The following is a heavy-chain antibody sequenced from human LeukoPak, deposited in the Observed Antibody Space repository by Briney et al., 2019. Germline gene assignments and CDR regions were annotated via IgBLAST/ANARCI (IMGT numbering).Heavy chain of an antibody. Sequence: SETLSLTCTVSGGSISSYYWSWIRQPPGKGLEWIGYIYYSGSTNYNPSLKSRVTISVDTSKNQFSLKLSSVTAADTAVYYCARQANWGSFDRFLDAFDIWGQGTMVTVSS. CDR3: ARQANWGSFDRFLDAFDI. D-gene: IGHD7-27*01. J-gene: IGHJ3*02. CDR1: GGSISSYY. CDR2: IYYSGST. V-gene: IGHV4-59*01.